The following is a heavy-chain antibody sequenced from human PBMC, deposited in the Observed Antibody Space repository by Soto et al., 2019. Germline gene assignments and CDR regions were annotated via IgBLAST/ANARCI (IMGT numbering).Heavy chain of an antibody. V-gene: IGHV3-15*07. J-gene: IGHJ4*02. CDR1: GFTFNNAW. Sequence: PGGSLRLSCAASGFTFNNAWTNWVRQAPGKGLEWVGRIKTKGDGGTTDYAAPVKGRFTISRDDSKTTLYLQMNSLKTEDTAVYYCTTDSRWAVAGSPTQDYWGQGTLVTVSS. D-gene: IGHD6-19*01. CDR3: TTDSRWAVAGSPTQDY. CDR2: IKTKGDGGTT.